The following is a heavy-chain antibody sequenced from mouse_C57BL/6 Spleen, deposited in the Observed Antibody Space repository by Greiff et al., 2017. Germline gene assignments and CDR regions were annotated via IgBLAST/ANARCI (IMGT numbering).Heavy chain of an antibody. J-gene: IGHJ4*01. D-gene: IGHD1-3*01. CDR1: GFTFSSYG. CDR3: ARLVGDAMDY. Sequence: EVKLVESGGDLVKPGGSLKLSCAASGFTFSSYGMSWVRQTPDKRLEWVATISSGGSYTYYPDSVKGRFTISRDNAKNTLYLQMSSLKSEDTAMYYCARLVGDAMDYWGQGTSVTVSS. V-gene: IGHV5-6*01. CDR2: ISSGGSYT.